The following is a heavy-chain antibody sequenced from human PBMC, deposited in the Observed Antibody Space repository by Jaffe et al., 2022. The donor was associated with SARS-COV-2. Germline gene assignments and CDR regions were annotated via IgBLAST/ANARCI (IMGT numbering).Heavy chain of an antibody. V-gene: IGHV4-61*01. Sequence: QVQLQESGPGLVKPSETLSLTCTVSGGSVSSGSYYWSWIRQPPGKGLEWIGYIYYSGSTNYNPSLKSRVTISVDTSKNQFSLKLSSVTAADTAVYYCARDIAAAGKGRWFDPWGQGTLVTVSS. CDR3: ARDIAAAGKGRWFDP. J-gene: IGHJ5*02. CDR2: IYYSGST. D-gene: IGHD6-13*01. CDR1: GGSVSSGSYY.